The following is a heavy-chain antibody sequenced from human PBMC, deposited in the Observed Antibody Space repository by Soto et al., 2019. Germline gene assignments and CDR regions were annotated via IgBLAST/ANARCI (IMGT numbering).Heavy chain of an antibody. J-gene: IGHJ5*02. CDR2: INHSGST. CDR1: GGSFSSYY. Sequence: SETLSLTCTVAGGSFSSYYWSWIRQPPGKGLEWIGEINHSGSTNYNPSLKSRVTTSVDTSKNQFSLKLSSVTAADTAVYYCARDSVPVLWRPNLQKRVLDPWGQGTLVTVSS. V-gene: IGHV4-34*01. D-gene: IGHD4-4*01. CDR3: ARDSVPVLWRPNLQKRVLDP.